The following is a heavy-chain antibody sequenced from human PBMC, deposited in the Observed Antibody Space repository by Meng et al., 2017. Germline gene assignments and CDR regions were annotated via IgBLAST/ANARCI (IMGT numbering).Heavy chain of an antibody. CDR2: INAGNGNT. V-gene: IGHV1-3*01. J-gene: IGHJ5*02. Sequence: QAQLVQSGAEVKKPGAQVKVSCKASGYTFTSYAMHWVRQAPGQRLEWMGWINAGNGNTKYSQKFQGRVTITRDTSASTAYMELSSLRSEDTAVYYCARDRSRLSTVTLLFDPWGQGTLVTVSS. D-gene: IGHD4-17*01. CDR3: ARDRSRLSTVTLLFDP. CDR1: GYTFTSYA.